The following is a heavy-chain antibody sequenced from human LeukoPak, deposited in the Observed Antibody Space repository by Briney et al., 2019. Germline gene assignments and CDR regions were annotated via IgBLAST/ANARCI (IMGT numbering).Heavy chain of an antibody. D-gene: IGHD2-2*01. Sequence: SETLSLTCTVSGGSISSGDYYWNWIRQPPGKALEWIGYIYYSGSTHYNPSLKSRVTISVDTAEYQFSRTLSSVTAADTAVYYCARDLRRSGPAAYFDYWGQGTLVTVSS. CDR2: IYYSGST. J-gene: IGHJ4*02. CDR3: ARDLRRSGPAAYFDY. CDR1: GGSISSGDYY. V-gene: IGHV4-30-4*08.